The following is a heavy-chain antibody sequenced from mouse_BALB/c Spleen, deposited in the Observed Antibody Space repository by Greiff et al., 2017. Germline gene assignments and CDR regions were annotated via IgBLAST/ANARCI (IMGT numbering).Heavy chain of an antibody. J-gene: IGHJ3*01. CDR2: INPSKGRT. V-gene: IGHV1S81*02. Sequence: VQLQQPGAELVKPGASVKLSCKASGYTFTSYWMHWVKQRPGQGLEWIEEINPSKGRTNFNEKFKSKATLTVDKSSSTAYMQLSSLTSEDSAVYYCTRNYRYDGFAYWGQGTLVTVSA. CDR3: TRNYRYDGFAY. D-gene: IGHD2-14*01. CDR1: GYTFTSYW.